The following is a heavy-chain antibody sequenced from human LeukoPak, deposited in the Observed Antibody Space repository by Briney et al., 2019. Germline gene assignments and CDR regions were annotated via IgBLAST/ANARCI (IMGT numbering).Heavy chain of an antibody. V-gene: IGHV3-30*18. Sequence: GRSLRLSCAASGFTFSTFNMHWVRQAPGKGLEWVAVFSSDGRSTFYAENVQGRFTLSRDNSKNTLSLQMNSLRAEDSAVYYCAKSYYYHSGSFDYWGQGTLVTVSS. J-gene: IGHJ4*02. D-gene: IGHD3-10*01. CDR2: FSSDGRST. CDR1: GFTFSTFN. CDR3: AKSYYYHSGSFDY.